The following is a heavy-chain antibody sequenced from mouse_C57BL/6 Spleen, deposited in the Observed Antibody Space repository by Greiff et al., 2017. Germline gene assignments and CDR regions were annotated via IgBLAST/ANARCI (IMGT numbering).Heavy chain of an antibody. V-gene: IGHV5-6*01. D-gene: IGHD2-5*01. CDR1: GFTFSSYG. Sequence: EVQLQESGGDLVKPGGSLKLSCAASGFTFSSYGMSWVRQTPDKRLEWVATISSGGSYTYYPDSVKGRFTISRDNATNTLYLQMSSLKSEDTAMYYCARHDYYSNYEGFAYWGQGTLVTVSA. CDR2: ISSGGSYT. J-gene: IGHJ3*01. CDR3: ARHDYYSNYEGFAY.